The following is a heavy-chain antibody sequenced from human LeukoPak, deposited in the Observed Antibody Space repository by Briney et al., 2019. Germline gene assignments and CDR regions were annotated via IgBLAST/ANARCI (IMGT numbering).Heavy chain of an antibody. CDR2: IYYSGST. V-gene: IGHV4-39*06. D-gene: IGHD3-10*01. CDR1: GGSISSSSYY. Sequence: SETLSLTCTVSGGSISSSSYYWGWIRQPPRKGLEWIGSIYYSGSTYYNPSLKSRVTISVDTSKNQFTLKLSSVTAADTAVYYCARDNTMVRGVMRIGFDPWGQGTLVTVSS. CDR3: ARDNTMVRGVMRIGFDP. J-gene: IGHJ5*02.